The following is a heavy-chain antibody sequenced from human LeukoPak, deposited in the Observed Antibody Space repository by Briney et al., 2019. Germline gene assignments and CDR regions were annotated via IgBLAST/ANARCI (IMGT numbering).Heavy chain of an antibody. Sequence: SQTLSLTCTVSGGSISSGDYYWSWIRQPPGKGLEWIGYIQVGGSTNYSPSLKSRVTMSLDTSKNQFSLKLSSVSAADTAVYYCARGSTVTPYYFDYWGQGTLVTVSS. CDR1: GGSISSGDYY. CDR3: ARGSTVTPYYFDY. J-gene: IGHJ4*02. CDR2: IQVGGST. D-gene: IGHD4-17*01. V-gene: IGHV4-61*08.